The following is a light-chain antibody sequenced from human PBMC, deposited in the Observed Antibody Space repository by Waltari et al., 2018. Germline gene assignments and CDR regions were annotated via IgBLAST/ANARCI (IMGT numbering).Light chain of an antibody. Sequence: YDLTQPPSVSVSPGQTAAITCSGDGLPKQYTFCYQQKSGQAPVLVMYDDNKRPSGIPGRFSGSSAGTVATLTITGAQVDDEADYYCYSKDTDGGSQGKIGGGTKLTVL. J-gene: IGLJ2*01. CDR1: GLPKQY. V-gene: IGLV3-10*01. CDR2: DDN. CDR3: YSKDTDGGSQGK.